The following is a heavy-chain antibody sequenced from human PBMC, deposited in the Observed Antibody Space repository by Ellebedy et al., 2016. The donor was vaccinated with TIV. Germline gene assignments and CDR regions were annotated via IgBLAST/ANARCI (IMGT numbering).Heavy chain of an antibody. V-gene: IGHV1-3*01. D-gene: IGHD2-15*01. J-gene: IGHJ6*02. CDR1: GYTFISYT. CDR2: INAGNGNT. Sequence: AASVKVSCKAPGYTFISYTMHWVRQAPGQRLEWMGWINAGNGNTKYSQKFQGRVTITRDTSASTAYMELSSLRSEDTAVYYCARDACRTFSGGRCYSHYYGMDVWGQGTTVTVSS. CDR3: ARDACRTFSGGRCYSHYYGMDV.